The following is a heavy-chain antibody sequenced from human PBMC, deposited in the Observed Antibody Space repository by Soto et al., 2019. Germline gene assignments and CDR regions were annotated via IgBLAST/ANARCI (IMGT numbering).Heavy chain of an antibody. J-gene: IGHJ6*04. CDR1: GFSFTTYGVG. D-gene: IGHD2-2*01. CDR2: IYWDDQK. CDR3: KKKGQYHESSACGRDCYMDV. V-gene: IGHV2-5*02. Sequence: QITLKESGPTLVKPTQTLTLTCTFSGFSFTTYGVGVGWIRQAPGKAPEWLALIYWDDQKTFRSSLESRLTITKDTSKDQVVLTITNMDPVDTATYYCKKKGQYHESSACGRDCYMDVWGKGTTVTVSS.